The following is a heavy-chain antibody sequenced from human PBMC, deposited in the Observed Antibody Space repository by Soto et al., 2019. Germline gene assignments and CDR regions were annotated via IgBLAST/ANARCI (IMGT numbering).Heavy chain of an antibody. D-gene: IGHD3-22*01. CDR1: GGSISSGGYY. CDR2: IYYSGST. Sequence: SETLSLTCTVSGGSISSGGYYWSWIRQHPGKGLEWIGYIYYSGSTYYNPSLKSRVTISVDTSKNQFSLKLSSVTAADTAVYYCARDWTGDSSGYYPTLFDIWGQGTMVTVSS. CDR3: ARDWTGDSSGYYPTLFDI. V-gene: IGHV4-31*03. J-gene: IGHJ3*02.